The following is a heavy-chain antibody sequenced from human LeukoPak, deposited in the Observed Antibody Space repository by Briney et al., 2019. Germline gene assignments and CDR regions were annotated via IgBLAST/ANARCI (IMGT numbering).Heavy chain of an antibody. CDR1: GFTFSSYS. CDR3: TRAGGGSPYYFDY. D-gene: IGHD2-15*01. Sequence: GGSLRLSCAASGFTFSSYSMNWVRQAPGKGLEWVSSISSSSSYIYYADSVKGRFTISRDNAKNSLYLQMNSLRAEDTAVYYCTRAGGGSPYYFDYWGQGTLATVSS. CDR2: ISSSSSYI. V-gene: IGHV3-21*01. J-gene: IGHJ4*02.